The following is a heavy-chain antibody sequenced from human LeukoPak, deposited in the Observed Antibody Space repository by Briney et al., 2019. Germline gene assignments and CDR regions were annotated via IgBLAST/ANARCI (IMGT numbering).Heavy chain of an antibody. CDR1: GASFSSGPYS. CDR2: VYYSGST. D-gene: IGHD6-6*01. Sequence: SETLSLTCTVSGASFSSGPYSWGWIRQPPGEGLEWIGSVYYSGSTYYNPSLKSRVTMSLDTSRNQFSLNLASVTAADTAVYYCAKTGSSVAARPPDYWGQGTLVTVSS. V-gene: IGHV4-39*07. CDR3: AKTGSSVAARPPDY. J-gene: IGHJ4*02.